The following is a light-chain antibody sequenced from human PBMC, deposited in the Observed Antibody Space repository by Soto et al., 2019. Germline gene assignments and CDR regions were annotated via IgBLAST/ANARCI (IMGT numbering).Light chain of an antibody. CDR1: QGISNY. Sequence: DIQMTQSPSSLSASVGDRVTITRRASQGISNYLAWYQQKPGKVPKLLIYAASTLQLGVPSRFSGSGSGTDFTLTISSLQPEDVAIYYCQKYNSAPQITFGQGTRLEIK. V-gene: IGKV1-27*01. J-gene: IGKJ5*01. CDR2: AAS. CDR3: QKYNSAPQIT.